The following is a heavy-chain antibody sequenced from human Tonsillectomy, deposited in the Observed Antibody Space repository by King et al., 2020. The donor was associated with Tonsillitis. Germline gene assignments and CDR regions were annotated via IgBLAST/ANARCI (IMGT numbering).Heavy chain of an antibody. CDR1: GFIFGDYA. J-gene: IGHJ4*02. V-gene: IGHV3-49*03. CDR3: TRGRRD. CDR2: IRSRPSGGTT. Sequence: QLVQSGGGLVQPGRSLRLSCTASGFIFGDYAINWFRQAPGKGLEWVGFIRSRPSGGTTENAASVKGRFTISRDDSKGIAYLQMNSLKTDDTAVYYSTRGRRDWGQGTLVTVSS.